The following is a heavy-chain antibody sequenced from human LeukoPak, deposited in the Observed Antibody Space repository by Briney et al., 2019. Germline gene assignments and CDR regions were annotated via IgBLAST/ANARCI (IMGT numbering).Heavy chain of an antibody. J-gene: IGHJ6*04. CDR1: GFTFSSYW. CDR3: ARAYCSSTSCYRLYYYYGMDV. D-gene: IGHD2-2*01. Sequence: GGSLRLSCAASGFTFSSYWMSWVRQAPGKGLEWVANIKQDGSEKYYVDSMKGRFTISRDNAKNSLYLQMNSLRAEDTAVYYCARAYCSSTSCYRLYYYYGMDVWGKGTTVTVSS. CDR2: IKQDGSEK. V-gene: IGHV3-7*03.